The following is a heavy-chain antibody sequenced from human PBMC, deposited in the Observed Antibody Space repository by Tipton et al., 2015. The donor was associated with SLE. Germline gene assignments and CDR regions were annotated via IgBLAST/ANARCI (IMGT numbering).Heavy chain of an antibody. Sequence: TLSPTCTVSGGSISSYYCSWIRQPAGKGLEWIGRIYSSESTNYNPSLKSRVTMPVDTSKNQFSLKLSSVTAADTAVYYCATYGELGIAYFDYWGQGMLVTVSS. J-gene: IGHJ4*02. D-gene: IGHD7-27*01. V-gene: IGHV4-4*07. CDR2: IYSSEST. CDR1: GGSISSYY. CDR3: ATYGELGIAYFDY.